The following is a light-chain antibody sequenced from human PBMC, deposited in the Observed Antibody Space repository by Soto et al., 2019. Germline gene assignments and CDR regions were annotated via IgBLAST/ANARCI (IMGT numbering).Light chain of an antibody. V-gene: IGKV3-11*01. J-gene: IGKJ3*01. CDR3: QPRSNWPPLFT. CDR1: QSVSSY. Sequence: EIVLTQSPTTLSLSPWERATLSCRASQSVSSYLACYQQKPGQAPRHLIYDASNRATGIPARFSGSGSGTDFTLTISSLEPEDFAVSYCQPRSNWPPLFTFGPGTKVDIK. CDR2: DAS.